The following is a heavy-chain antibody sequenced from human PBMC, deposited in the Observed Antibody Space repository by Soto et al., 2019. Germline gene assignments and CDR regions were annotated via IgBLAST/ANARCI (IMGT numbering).Heavy chain of an antibody. CDR2: ISGSGTGT. V-gene: IGHV3-23*01. CDR1: RFTFSTYA. CDR3: AKESAAVAGAFDY. D-gene: IGHD6-19*01. Sequence: EVQLLESGGGSAQFGGSLRLSCAASRFTFSTYAMSWVRQAPGKGLEWVSAISGSGTGTYYTDSVKGRFTISRDNSKNTLYLQMNSLRAEDTAVYYCAKESAAVAGAFDYWGQGTLVTVSS. J-gene: IGHJ4*02.